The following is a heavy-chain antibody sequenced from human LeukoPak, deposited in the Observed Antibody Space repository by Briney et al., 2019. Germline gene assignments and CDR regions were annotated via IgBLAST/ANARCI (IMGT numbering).Heavy chain of an antibody. V-gene: IGHV4-59*01. D-gene: IGHD7-27*01. CDR1: GSSISSYY. J-gene: IGHJ4*02. Sequence: PSETLSLTCTVSGSSISSYYWSWIRQPPGKGLEWIGYISYTGSTNYNPSLKSRVTISVDTSKNQFSLRLSSVTAADTAVYYCASYPTGDSLTFDSWGQGTLVTVSS. CDR3: ASYPTGDSLTFDS. CDR2: ISYTGST.